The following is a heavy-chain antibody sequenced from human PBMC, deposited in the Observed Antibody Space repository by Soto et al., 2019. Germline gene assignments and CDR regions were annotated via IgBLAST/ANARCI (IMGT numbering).Heavy chain of an antibody. CDR1: GGSISSGNYY. Sequence: QVQLQESGPGLVKPSQTLSLTCTVSGGSISSGNYYWSWIRQPPGQGLEWIGYISNSGITYYNQSLKCRLTISVDTSKNQFALKLSSVTAADTAVYYCARRPYYYYGMDVWGQGTTVTVSS. CDR3: ARRPYYYYGMDV. V-gene: IGHV4-30-4*01. CDR2: ISNSGIT. J-gene: IGHJ6*02.